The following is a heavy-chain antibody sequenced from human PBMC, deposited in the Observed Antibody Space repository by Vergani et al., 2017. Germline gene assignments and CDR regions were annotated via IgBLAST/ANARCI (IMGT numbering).Heavy chain of an antibody. J-gene: IGHJ4*02. CDR1: GFTFSNAW. V-gene: IGHV3-15*01. D-gene: IGHD6-13*01. CDR2: IKSKTYGGTT. CDR3: TTWGIAAAGFDY. Sequence: EVQLVESGGGLVKPGGSLRLSCAASGFTFSNAWMSWVRQAPGKGLEWVGRIKSKTYGGTTDYAAPVKGRFTISRDDSKNTLYLQMNSLKTEDTAVYYCTTWGIAAAGFDYWGQGTLVTVSS.